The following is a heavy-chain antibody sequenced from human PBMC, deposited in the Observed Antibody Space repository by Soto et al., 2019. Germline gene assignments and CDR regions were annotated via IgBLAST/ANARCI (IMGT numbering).Heavy chain of an antibody. CDR1: GYTFTSYG. V-gene: IGHV1-18*01. Sequence: ASVKVSCKASGYTFTSYGISWVRQAPGQGLEWMGWISAYNGNTNYAQNLQGRVTMTTDTCTSTAYMELRSLRSDDTAVYYCARDGSSSIYYYYYMNVWGKGTTVTVSS. CDR2: ISAYNGNT. CDR3: ARDGSSSIYYYYYMNV. D-gene: IGHD6-13*01. J-gene: IGHJ6*03.